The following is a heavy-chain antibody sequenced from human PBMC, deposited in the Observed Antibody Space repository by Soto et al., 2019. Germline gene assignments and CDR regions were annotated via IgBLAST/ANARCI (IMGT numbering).Heavy chain of an antibody. V-gene: IGHV3-23*01. CDR1: GFTFSSDA. J-gene: IGHJ5*02. D-gene: IGHD6-13*01. CDR2: ISGSGGST. CDR3: AKARIAAAGQNWFDP. Sequence: GGSLRLSCAASGFTFSSDAMSWVRQAPGKGLEWVSAISGSGGSTYYADSVKGRFTISRDNSKNTLYLQMNSLRAEDTAVYYCAKARIAAAGQNWFDPWGQGTLVTVSS.